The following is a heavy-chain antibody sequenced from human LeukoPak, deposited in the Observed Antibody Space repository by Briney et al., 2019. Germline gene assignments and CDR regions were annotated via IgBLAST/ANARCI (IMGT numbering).Heavy chain of an antibody. V-gene: IGHV4-59*08. Sequence: SETLSLTCRASGGSINSYYWSWIRQPPGEGLEWIGNIYYSGSTNNNPCLNSRVTISVDTSKNQFSLKVTSVTAADTAMYYCARVPRSNMAYFEYWGQGALVIVSS. CDR3: ARVPRSNMAYFEY. J-gene: IGHJ4*02. CDR2: IYYSGST. D-gene: IGHD5-24*01. CDR1: GGSINSYY.